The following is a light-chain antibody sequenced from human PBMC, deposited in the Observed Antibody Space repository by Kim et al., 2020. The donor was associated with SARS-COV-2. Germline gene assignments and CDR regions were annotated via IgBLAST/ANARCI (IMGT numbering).Light chain of an antibody. CDR3: CSYTGSYTFI. CDR1: GSDVGYYNY. V-gene: IGLV2-11*01. J-gene: IGLJ2*01. Sequence: GRSVTIAGSGTGSDVGYYNYVSWYQHHPGKAPSLIIYDVTKRPSGVPDRFSGSKSDNTASLTISGLQAEDGGDYYCCSYTGSYTFIFGGGAQLTV. CDR2: DVT.